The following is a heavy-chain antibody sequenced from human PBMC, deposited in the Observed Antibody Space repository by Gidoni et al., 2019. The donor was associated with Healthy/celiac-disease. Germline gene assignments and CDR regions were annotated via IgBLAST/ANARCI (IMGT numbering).Heavy chain of an antibody. CDR1: GFTFSSYA. J-gene: IGHJ4*02. D-gene: IGHD3-10*01. V-gene: IGHV3-30*04. CDR3: ARVPSTFTSGVDY. Sequence: QVQLVESGGGVVQPGRSLRLSCSASGFTFSSYAMHWVRQAPGKGLEWVAVISYDGSNKYYADSVKGRFTISRDNSKNTLYLQMNSLRAEDTAVYYCARVPSTFTSGVDYWGQGTLVTVSS. CDR2: ISYDGSNK.